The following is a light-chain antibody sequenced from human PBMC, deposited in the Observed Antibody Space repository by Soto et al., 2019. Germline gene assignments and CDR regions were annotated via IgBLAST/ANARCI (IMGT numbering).Light chain of an antibody. CDR3: QQDNTYLDT. V-gene: IGKV1-5*01. J-gene: IGKJ3*01. CDR2: DAS. CDR1: QSISSL. Sequence: DIQLPHSTSSLPAFVKERFTITCRASQSISSLLAWYQQKAGKAPKLLIYDASTLESGVPSRFSGSGSGTEFTLTITCLQPDDFATYYCQQDNTYLDTFCHVAKVDIK.